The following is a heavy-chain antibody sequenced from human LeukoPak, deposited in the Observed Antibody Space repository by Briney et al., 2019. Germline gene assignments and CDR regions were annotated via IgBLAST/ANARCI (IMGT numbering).Heavy chain of an antibody. Sequence: GGSLRLSCAASGFTFSDYYMSWIRQAPGKGLEWVSYISSSGSTIYYADSVKGRFTISRDNAKNSLYLQMNSLRAEDTAVYYCARGPRYCSSTSCYGGGGYWGRGTLVTVFS. CDR1: GFTFSDYY. J-gene: IGHJ4*02. D-gene: IGHD2-2*01. CDR3: ARGPRYCSSTSCYGGGGY. V-gene: IGHV3-11*01. CDR2: ISSSGSTI.